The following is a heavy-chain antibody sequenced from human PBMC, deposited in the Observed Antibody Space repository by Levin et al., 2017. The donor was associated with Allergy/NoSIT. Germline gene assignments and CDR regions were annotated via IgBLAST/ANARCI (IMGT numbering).Heavy chain of an antibody. CDR1: GGSITGYY. D-gene: IGHD5-12*01. Sequence: SETLSLTCTVSGGSITGYYWTWIRRPPGKGLEWIGYIYYRGSSNYNPSLESRVTISVDTSKNQFSLKLNSVTAADTAVYYCARDNLASYGYDHLYSNRAVGGKGPTVTV. J-gene: IGHJ6*03. V-gene: IGHV4-59*01. CDR3: ARDNLASYGYDHLYSNRAV. CDR2: IYYRGSS.